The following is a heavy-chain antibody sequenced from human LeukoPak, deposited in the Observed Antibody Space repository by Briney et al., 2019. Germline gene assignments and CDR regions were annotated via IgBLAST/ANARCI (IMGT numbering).Heavy chain of an antibody. Sequence: SETLSLTCTVSGGSISSGGYYWSWIRPHPGKGLEWIGYIYYSGSTYYNPSLKSRVTISVDTSKNQFSLKLSSVTAADTAVYYCARPSHKVGARYYYYYMDVWGKGTTVTVSS. J-gene: IGHJ6*03. CDR2: IYYSGST. D-gene: IGHD6-6*01. V-gene: IGHV4-31*03. CDR3: ARPSHKVGARYYYYYMDV. CDR1: GGSISSGGYY.